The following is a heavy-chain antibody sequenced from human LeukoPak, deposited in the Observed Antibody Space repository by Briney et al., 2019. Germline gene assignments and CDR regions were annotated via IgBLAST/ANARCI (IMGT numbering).Heavy chain of an antibody. J-gene: IGHJ4*02. CDR1: GFTFSNYW. Sequence: GGPLRLSCTGSGFTFSNYWMHWVRQAPGKGLAWVSGINSDGSSTNYADSVKGRFTISRDNAKNTLYLQMDSLIDEDTAIYYCGLSMVRALSPDYWGQGTLVTVSS. CDR2: INSDGSST. D-gene: IGHD3-10*01. V-gene: IGHV3-74*01. CDR3: GLSMVRALSPDY.